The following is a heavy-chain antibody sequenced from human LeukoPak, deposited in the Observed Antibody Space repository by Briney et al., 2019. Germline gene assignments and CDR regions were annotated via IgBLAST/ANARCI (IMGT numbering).Heavy chain of an antibody. Sequence: PGGSLRLSCAASGFTFSSYAMSWVRQAPGKGLEWVSAISGSGGSTYYADSVKGRFTISRDNSKNTLYLQMNSLRAEDTAVYYCATTWWPRGKFGYWGQGTLVTVSS. D-gene: IGHD5-12*01. CDR2: ISGSGGST. J-gene: IGHJ4*02. V-gene: IGHV3-23*01. CDR1: GFTFSSYA. CDR3: ATTWWPRGKFGY.